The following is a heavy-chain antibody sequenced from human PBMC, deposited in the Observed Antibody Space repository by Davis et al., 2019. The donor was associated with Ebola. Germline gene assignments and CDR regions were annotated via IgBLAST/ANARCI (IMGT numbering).Heavy chain of an antibody. Sequence: PGGSLRLSCAASGFTFSSYSMNWVRQAPGKGLEWVSYISSSSSTIYYADSVKGRFTISRDNAKNSLYLQMNSLRAEDTAVYYCAREKMVQGPDYYGMDVWGQGTTVTVSS. J-gene: IGHJ6*02. D-gene: IGHD3-10*01. CDR1: GFTFSSYS. CDR2: ISSSSSTI. CDR3: AREKMVQGPDYYGMDV. V-gene: IGHV3-48*04.